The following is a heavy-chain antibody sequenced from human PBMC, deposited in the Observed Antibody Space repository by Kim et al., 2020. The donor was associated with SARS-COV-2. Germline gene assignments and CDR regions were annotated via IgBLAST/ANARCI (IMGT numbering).Heavy chain of an antibody. D-gene: IGHD3-9*01. CDR1: GFTFIYAW. V-gene: IGHV3-15*01. J-gene: IGHJ4*02. CDR3: TTALVSAAGPIY. Sequence: GGSLRLSCTGSGFTFIYAWMSWVRQAPGKGLEWVGRIKSKGDGGTAAYAARVNGRFFISRDDSTATIYLQMNSLEADDTAVYYCTTALVSAAGPIYWGPG. CDR2: IKSKGDGGTA.